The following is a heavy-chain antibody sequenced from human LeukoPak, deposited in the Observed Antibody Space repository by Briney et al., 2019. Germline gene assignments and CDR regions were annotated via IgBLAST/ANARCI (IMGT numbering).Heavy chain of an antibody. J-gene: IGHJ4*02. CDR3: AKDRAITMVRGVPPSYFDY. Sequence: GGSLRLSCAASGFTFDDYAMPWVRQAPGKGLEWVSGISWNSGSIGYADSVKGRFTISRDNAKNSLYLQMNSLRAEDTALYYCAKDRAITMVRGVPPSYFDYWGQGTLVTVSS. CDR2: ISWNSGSI. D-gene: IGHD3-10*01. V-gene: IGHV3-9*01. CDR1: GFTFDDYA.